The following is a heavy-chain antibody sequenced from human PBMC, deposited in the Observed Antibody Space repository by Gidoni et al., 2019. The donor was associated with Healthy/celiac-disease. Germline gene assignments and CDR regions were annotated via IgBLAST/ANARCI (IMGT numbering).Heavy chain of an antibody. J-gene: IGHJ4*02. V-gene: IGHV4-38-2*02. CDR1: GYSISSGYY. D-gene: IGHD2-21*02. CDR3: ARDSLRDCAGVCDDY. Sequence: QVQLQESGPGLVKPSETLSLTCAVSGYSISSGYYWGWIRQPPGKGLEWIGSIYHSGSTYYNPSLKSRVTISVDTSKNQFSLKLSSVTAADTAVYYCARDSLRDCAGVCDDYWGQGTLVTVSS. CDR2: IYHSGST.